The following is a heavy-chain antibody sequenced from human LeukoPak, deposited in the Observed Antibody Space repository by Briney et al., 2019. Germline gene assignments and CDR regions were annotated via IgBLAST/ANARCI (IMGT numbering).Heavy chain of an antibody. CDR1: GYIFTGYY. D-gene: IGHD5-12*01. Sequence: ASVKVSCKASGYIFTGYYMYWVRQAPGQGPEWMGWINPNSGGTNYAQKFQGRVTMTRDTSTSTAYMELTSLKSDDTAVYYCAKAGSNGYGWGPLNWVDPWGQGTLVTVSS. CDR3: AKAGSNGYGWGPLNWVDP. J-gene: IGHJ5*02. CDR2: INPNSGGT. V-gene: IGHV1-2*02.